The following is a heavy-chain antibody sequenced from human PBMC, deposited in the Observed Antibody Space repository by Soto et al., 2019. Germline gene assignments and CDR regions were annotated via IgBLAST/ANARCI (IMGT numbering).Heavy chain of an antibody. CDR3: ARGGGYYDSGGWNPFDY. CDR1: GFTVSNNY. D-gene: IGHD3-22*01. Sequence: EVPLVESGGGLIQPGGSLRLSCAVSGFTVSNNYMSWVRQAPGKGLEWVSVIYSGGSTYYADSVKGRFTISRDNSKNTLYLQMNSLRAEDTAVYYCARGGGYYDSGGWNPFDYWGQGTLVTVSS. V-gene: IGHV3-53*01. J-gene: IGHJ4*02. CDR2: IYSGGST.